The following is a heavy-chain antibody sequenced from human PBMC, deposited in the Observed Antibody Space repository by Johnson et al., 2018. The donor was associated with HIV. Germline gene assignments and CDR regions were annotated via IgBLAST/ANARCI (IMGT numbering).Heavy chain of an antibody. Sequence: QVQLVESGGGVVQPGRSLRLSCAASGFTFNNYAMHWVRQAPGKGLEWVAVIWYDGSNKYYADSVKGRFTISRDNSKNTLYLQMNSLRAEDTAVYYCARARLGELLWAFDIWGQGTMVTVSS. CDR3: ARARLGELLWAFDI. V-gene: IGHV3-30*04. D-gene: IGHD1-26*01. J-gene: IGHJ3*02. CDR2: IWYDGSNK. CDR1: GFTFNNYA.